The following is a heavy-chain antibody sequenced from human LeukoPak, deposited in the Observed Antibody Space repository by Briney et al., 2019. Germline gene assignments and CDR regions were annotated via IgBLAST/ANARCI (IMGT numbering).Heavy chain of an antibody. V-gene: IGHV3-11*06. CDR2: ISTSSSYT. Sequence: GGSLRLSCAASGFTSSDYYMSWIRQAPGKGLQWVSFISTSSSYTTYADSVKGRFTISRDDAKNSLYLQMNSLRVEDTAVYYCARGTRGPDYRGQGTLVTVSS. CDR1: GFTSSDYY. D-gene: IGHD2-15*01. CDR3: ARGTRGPDY. J-gene: IGHJ4*02.